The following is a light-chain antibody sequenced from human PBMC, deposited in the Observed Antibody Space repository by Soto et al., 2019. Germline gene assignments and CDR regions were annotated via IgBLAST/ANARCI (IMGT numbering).Light chain of an antibody. J-gene: IGLJ1*01. Sequence: SVLAQPASVSGSPGQSITISCIGTSSDFGSYNYVSWYQHHPGKAPKLVISEVSNRPSGVSYRFSGSKSGNTASLTISGLQAEDEADYYCSSYTTSSTYVFGTGTKGTVL. CDR3: SSYTTSSTYV. CDR1: SSDFGSYNY. CDR2: EVS. V-gene: IGLV2-14*01.